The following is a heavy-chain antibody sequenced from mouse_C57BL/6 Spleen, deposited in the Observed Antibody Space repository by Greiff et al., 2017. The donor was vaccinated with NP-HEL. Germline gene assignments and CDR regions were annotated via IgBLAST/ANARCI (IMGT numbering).Heavy chain of an antibody. J-gene: IGHJ4*01. CDR3: ARDRTVGYAMDY. D-gene: IGHD1-1*01. CDR2: ISDGGSYT. Sequence: DVMLVESGGGLVKPGGSLKLSCAASGFTFSSYAMSWVRQTPEKRLEWVATISDGGSYTYYPDNVKGRFTISRDNAKNNLYLQMSHLKSEDTAMYYCARDRTVGYAMDYWGQGTSVTVSS. CDR1: GFTFSSYA. V-gene: IGHV5-4*01.